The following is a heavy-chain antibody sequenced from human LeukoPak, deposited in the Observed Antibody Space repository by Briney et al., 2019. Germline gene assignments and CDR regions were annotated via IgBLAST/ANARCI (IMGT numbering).Heavy chain of an antibody. D-gene: IGHD2-15*01. J-gene: IGHJ4*02. V-gene: IGHV4-39*07. CDR2: IYYSGTT. CDR1: GGSISSETYY. CDR3: AREWYPDY. Sequence: SETLSLTCTVSGGSISSETYYWGWIRQPPGKGLEWVGSIYYSGTTYYNPSLKSRVTISVDTSKNRFSLRLSSVTAADTAVYYCAREWYPDYWGQGTLVTVSS.